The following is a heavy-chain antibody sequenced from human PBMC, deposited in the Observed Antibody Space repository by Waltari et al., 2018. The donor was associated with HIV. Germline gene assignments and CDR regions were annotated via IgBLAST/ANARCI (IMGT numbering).Heavy chain of an antibody. CDR3: ARAKISAPGTSYFDY. CDR1: GFASSNYD. Sequence: VQLVESGGGLVQPGGSLRLSCAASGFASSNYDLHWVRQAAGKGLESVSFIGTSDDTYYSDSVKGRFSISRENAENSFDRQMNSLTAWDTAVYYCARAKISAPGTSYFDYSGQGTLVTVSS. V-gene: IGHV3-13*01. CDR2: IGTSDDT. D-gene: IGHD6-13*01. J-gene: IGHJ4*02.